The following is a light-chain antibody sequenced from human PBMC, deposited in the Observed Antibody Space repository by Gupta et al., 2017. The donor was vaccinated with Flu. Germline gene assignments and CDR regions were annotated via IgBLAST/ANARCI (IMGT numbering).Light chain of an antibody. J-gene: IGLJ3*02. CDR1: SSNFGAGYD. V-gene: IGLV1-40*01. CDR2: GNN. Sequence: GQRLTISCTGSSSNFGAGYDVHWYQQLPGTAPKLLIYGNNNRPSGVPDRFSGSKSGTSASLAITGLQAEDEAHYYCQSYDSSLSGSVFGGGTKLTVL. CDR3: QSYDSSLSGSV.